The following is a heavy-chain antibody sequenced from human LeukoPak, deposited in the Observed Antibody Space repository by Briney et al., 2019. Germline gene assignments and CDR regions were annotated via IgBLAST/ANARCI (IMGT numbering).Heavy chain of an antibody. J-gene: IGHJ6*03. CDR1: GVTFSSYG. D-gene: IGHD3-22*01. V-gene: IGHV3-30*02. Sequence: PGESLRLSCAASGVTFSSYGMHWVRQAPGKGLEWVGFIRYDGSNKYYADSVKGRFTISRDNSKNTLYLQMNSLRAEDTAVYYCAKDYYDSSHYYYYMDVWGKGTTVTISS. CDR3: AKDYYDSSHYYYYMDV. CDR2: IRYDGSNK.